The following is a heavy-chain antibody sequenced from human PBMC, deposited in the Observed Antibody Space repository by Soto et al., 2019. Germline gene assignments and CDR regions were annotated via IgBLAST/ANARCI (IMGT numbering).Heavy chain of an antibody. CDR1: GFTFRNYD. CDR2: ISAAGDP. Sequence: EVQLVESGGGLVQPGGSLRLSCEASGFTFRNYDMHWVRQGTGKGLEWVSGISAAGDPDYADSVEGRFTISRENAQNSFFLQMNSLRVDDTAVYYCARTDRDFYGLDVWGQGTTVIVSS. V-gene: IGHV3-13*05. CDR3: ARTDRDFYGLDV. J-gene: IGHJ6*02.